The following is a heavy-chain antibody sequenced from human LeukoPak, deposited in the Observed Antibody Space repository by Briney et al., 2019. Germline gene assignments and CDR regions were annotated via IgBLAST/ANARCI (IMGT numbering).Heavy chain of an antibody. D-gene: IGHD4-23*01. CDR3: ATVRGSTVVNFYFDL. V-gene: IGHV1-24*01. CDR2: FDPEDGET. CDR1: GYTLTELS. J-gene: IGHJ2*01. Sequence: ASVTVSCKVSGYTLTELSMHWVRQAPGKGLEWMGGFDPEDGETIYAQKFQGRVTMTEDTSTDTAYMELSSLRSEDTAVHYCATVRGSTVVNFYFDLWGRGTLVTVSS.